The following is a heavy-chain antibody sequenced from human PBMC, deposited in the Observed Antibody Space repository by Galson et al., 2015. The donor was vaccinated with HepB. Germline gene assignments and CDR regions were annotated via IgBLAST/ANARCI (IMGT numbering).Heavy chain of an antibody. Sequence: TLSLTCTVSGGSISSYYWSWIRQPPGKGLEWIGYISYSGSTNYNPSLKSRVSISVDTSKNQFSLKLSSVTAADTAVYYCARHSTVVTVYWYFDLWGRGTLVTVSS. CDR2: ISYSGST. D-gene: IGHD4-23*01. J-gene: IGHJ2*01. V-gene: IGHV4-59*08. CDR1: GGSISSYY. CDR3: ARHSTVVTVYWYFDL.